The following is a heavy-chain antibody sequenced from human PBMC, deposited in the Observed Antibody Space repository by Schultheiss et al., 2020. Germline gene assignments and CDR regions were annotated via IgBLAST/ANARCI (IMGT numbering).Heavy chain of an antibody. CDR1: TFNFSTYT. Sequence: GGSLRLSCAASTFNFSTYTMNWVRQAPGKGLEWVSSISAGSSHIYYADSVLGRFTISRDNAKKSLYLQMDSLRVEDTAVYFCARDVYGDSPEDVWGKGDLVNVSS. CDR3: ARDVYGDSPEDV. V-gene: IGHV3-21*01. D-gene: IGHD4-17*01. J-gene: IGHJ4*02. CDR2: ISAGSSHI.